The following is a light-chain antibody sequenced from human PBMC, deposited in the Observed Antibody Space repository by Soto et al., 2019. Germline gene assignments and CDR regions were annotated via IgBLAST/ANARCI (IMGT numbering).Light chain of an antibody. CDR2: YVT. J-gene: IGLJ3*02. CDR3: CSSAGGFTWV. CDR1: SSDVV. Sequence: QSALTQPRSVSGSPGQSVTISCIGTSSDVVSWYQQHPDNAPKLIIYYVTQRPSGVPDRFSASKSGNTASLTISGLQAEDAADYYCCSSAGGFTWVFGGGTKLTVL. V-gene: IGLV2-11*01.